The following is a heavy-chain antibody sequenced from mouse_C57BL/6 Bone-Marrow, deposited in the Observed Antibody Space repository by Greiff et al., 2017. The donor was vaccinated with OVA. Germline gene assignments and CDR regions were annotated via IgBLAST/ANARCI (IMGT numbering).Heavy chain of an antibody. V-gene: IGHV1-82*01. CDR3: EREDYYYGSQFAY. CDR1: GYAFSSSW. Sequence: QVQLQQSGPELVKPGASVKISCKASGYAFSSSWMNWVKQRPGKGLEWIGRIYPGDGDTNYNGKFKGKATLTADKASSTAYMQLSSLTSEESAVYFCEREDYYYGSQFAYWGQGTLVTVSA. J-gene: IGHJ3*01. CDR2: IYPGDGDT. D-gene: IGHD1-1*01.